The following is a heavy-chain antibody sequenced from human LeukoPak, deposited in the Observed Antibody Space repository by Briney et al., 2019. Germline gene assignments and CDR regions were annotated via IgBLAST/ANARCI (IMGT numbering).Heavy chain of an antibody. V-gene: IGHV3-23*01. Sequence: GGSPRLSCAASGFTFSSYAMSWVRQAPGKGLEWVSAISGSGGSTYYADSVKGRFTISRDNSKNTLYLQMNSLRAEDTAVYYCANQYYDILTGYYGYFDYWGQGTLVTVSS. CDR1: GFTFSSYA. CDR2: ISGSGGST. J-gene: IGHJ4*02. CDR3: ANQYYDILTGYYGYFDY. D-gene: IGHD3-9*01.